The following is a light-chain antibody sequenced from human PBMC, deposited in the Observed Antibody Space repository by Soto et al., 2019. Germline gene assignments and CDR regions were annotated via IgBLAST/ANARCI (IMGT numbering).Light chain of an antibody. Sequence: EIVLTQSPGTLSLSPGERATLSCRASQSVSSSYLAWYQQKPGQAPRLLIYGASTRATGIPDRFSGSGSGTDFTLTISRQEPEDFVVYYCQQYGSSLFSFGPGTKVDIK. CDR3: QQYGSSLFS. CDR2: GAS. J-gene: IGKJ3*01. CDR1: QSVSSSY. V-gene: IGKV3-20*01.